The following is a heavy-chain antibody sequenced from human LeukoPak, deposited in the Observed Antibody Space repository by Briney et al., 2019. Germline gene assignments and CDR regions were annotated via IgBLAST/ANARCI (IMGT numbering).Heavy chain of an antibody. CDR3: AKYGDDYCFDY. CDR1: GFPFSSYV. Sequence: GGSLRLSCAASGFPFSSYVMTWVPQAPGKGLEGFSTIRGRAGSTYYADSVKGRFTISRDNAKNTLYLQMSSLRAKDTAVYYCAKYGDDYCFDYWGQGTLVTVSS. D-gene: IGHD5-12*01. CDR2: IRGRAGST. J-gene: IGHJ4*02. V-gene: IGHV3-23*01.